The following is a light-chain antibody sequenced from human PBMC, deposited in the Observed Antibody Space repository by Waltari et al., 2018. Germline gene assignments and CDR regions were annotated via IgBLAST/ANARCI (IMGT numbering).Light chain of an antibody. CDR1: QSVYSNS. V-gene: IGKV3-20*01. CDR3: QQYGSPPLYT. J-gene: IGKJ2*01. CDR2: AAS. Sequence: EIVLTQSPGTLFLSPGERATLSCRASQSVYSNSLAWYQQRPGQAPRLLIYAASSRATDIPDRFIGSGSGTDFTLTISRLEAEDFAVYYCQQYGSPPLYTFGQGTKLEIK.